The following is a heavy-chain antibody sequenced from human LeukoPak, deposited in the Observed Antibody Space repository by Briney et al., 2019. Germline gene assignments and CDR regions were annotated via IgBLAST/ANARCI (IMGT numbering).Heavy chain of an antibody. CDR1: GYTXTGYY. D-gene: IGHD6-19*01. CDR2: IKPNSGGT. J-gene: IGHJ4*02. Sequence: ASVKVSCKASGYTXTGYYMHLVRQAPGQGLECMGWIKPNSGGTNYAQKFQGRVTMTRDTSISTAYMELSRLRSDDTAVYYCASDIVVADRGLDYWGQGTLVTVSS. CDR3: ASDIVVADRGLDY. V-gene: IGHV1-2*02.